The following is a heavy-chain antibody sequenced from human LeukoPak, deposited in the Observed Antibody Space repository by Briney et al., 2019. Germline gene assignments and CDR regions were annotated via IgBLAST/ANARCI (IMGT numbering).Heavy chain of an antibody. CDR2: MGIADDT. V-gene: IGHV3-13*01. CDR1: GFIYNKYD. CDR3: VRGGIRVSGIDAFDI. D-gene: IGHD5/OR15-5a*01. J-gene: IGHJ3*02. Sequence: GGPLRLSCAASGFIYNKYDMLCLRECPGGALECVSAMGIADDTNYADSVKGRFTIYRENARNSLYLQINSLRDGDTAVYYCVRGGIRVSGIDAFDIWGQGTVVTVSS.